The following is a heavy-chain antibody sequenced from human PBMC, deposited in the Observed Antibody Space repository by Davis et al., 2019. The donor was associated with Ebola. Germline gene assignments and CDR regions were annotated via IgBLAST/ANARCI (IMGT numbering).Heavy chain of an antibody. D-gene: IGHD4-11*01. J-gene: IGHJ6*02. V-gene: IGHV1-69*04. CDR1: GGTFSSYP. CDR2: IIPILGIA. CDR3: ARDENSNYGFYYYGMDV. Sequence: SVKVSCKASGGTFSSYPISWVRQAPGQALEWLGRIIPILGIANYAQKFQGRVTITADKSTSTAYMELSSLRSEDTAVYYCARDENSNYGFYYYGMDVWGQGTTVTVSS.